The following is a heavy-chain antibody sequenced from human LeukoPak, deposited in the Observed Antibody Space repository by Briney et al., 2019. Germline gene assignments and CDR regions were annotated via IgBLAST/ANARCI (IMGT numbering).Heavy chain of an antibody. CDR2: IASSGTT. J-gene: IGHJ4*02. Sequence: GRSLRLSCAVSGFQFSTYSMDSVRQAPGKGLEWISFIASSGTTHYADSVKGRFTISRDNAKNSVYLQMNSLSVEDTAVYYCVRDPYKDSNNYPGYWGQGTLVTVSS. CDR1: GFQFSTYS. V-gene: IGHV3-48*01. D-gene: IGHD3-22*01. CDR3: VRDPYKDSNNYPGY.